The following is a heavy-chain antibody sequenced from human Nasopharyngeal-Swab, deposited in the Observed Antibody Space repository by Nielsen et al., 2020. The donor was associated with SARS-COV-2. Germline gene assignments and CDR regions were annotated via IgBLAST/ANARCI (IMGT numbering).Heavy chain of an antibody. CDR2: ISYDGSNE. CDR1: GFTFSNYA. CDR3: AKDSQMYFYDSGGYGPPDY. V-gene: IGHV3-30*04. Sequence: SCAAPGFTFSNYAMHWVRQAPGKGLEWVALISYDGSNENYADSVKGRFTISRDNSKNTLYLQMNSLRADDTAVYYCAKDSQMYFYDSGGYGPPDYWGQGTLVTVSS. J-gene: IGHJ4*02. D-gene: IGHD3-22*01.